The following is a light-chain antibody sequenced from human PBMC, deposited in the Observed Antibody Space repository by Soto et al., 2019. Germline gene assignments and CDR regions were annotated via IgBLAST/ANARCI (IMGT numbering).Light chain of an antibody. Sequence: QSALTQPPSASVPPGLSVTISCTETNSDVGGYNYVSWYQQYPGKAPKLIIYEVNERPSGVPDRFSGSKSGNTASLTVSGLQTADEADYYCSSYAGSNWYVFGTGTKVTVL. CDR2: EVN. CDR1: NSDVGGYNY. CDR3: SSYAGSNWYV. V-gene: IGLV2-8*01. J-gene: IGLJ1*01.